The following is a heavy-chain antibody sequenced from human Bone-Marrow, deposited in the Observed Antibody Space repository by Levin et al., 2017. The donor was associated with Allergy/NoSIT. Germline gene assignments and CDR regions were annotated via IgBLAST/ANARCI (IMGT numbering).Heavy chain of an antibody. Sequence: PGGSLRLSCAASGFTFSSYGMHWVRQAPGKGLEWVAVISYDGSNKYYADSVKGRFTIYRDNSKNTLYLQMNSLRAEDTAVYYCAKDRRAARHRAPLSLEYFQHWGQGTLVTVSS. J-gene: IGHJ1*01. CDR2: ISYDGSNK. V-gene: IGHV3-30*18. CDR3: AKDRRAARHRAPLSLEYFQH. D-gene: IGHD6-6*01. CDR1: GFTFSSYG.